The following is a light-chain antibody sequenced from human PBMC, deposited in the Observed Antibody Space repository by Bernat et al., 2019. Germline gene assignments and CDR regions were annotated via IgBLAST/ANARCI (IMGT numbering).Light chain of an antibody. CDR2: NNN. J-gene: IGLJ3*02. Sequence: QSVLTQPPSASGTPGQRVTISCSGSSSNIGSNTVNWYQQLPGTAPKLLIYNNNQRPSGVPDRVSGSKSGTSASLAISGLQSEDEADYYCAAWDDSPNGPVFGGGTKLTVL. CDR3: AAWDDSPNGPV. CDR1: SSNIGSNT. V-gene: IGLV1-44*01.